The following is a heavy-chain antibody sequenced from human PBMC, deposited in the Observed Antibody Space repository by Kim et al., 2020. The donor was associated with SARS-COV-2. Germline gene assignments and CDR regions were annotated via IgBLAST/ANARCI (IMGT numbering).Heavy chain of an antibody. J-gene: IGHJ3*02. Sequence: GYADSVRGRFTISRDNGENKLYLQMDSLRPEDTALYYCAKASADLDGFDIWGQGTMVSV. V-gene: IGHV3-9*01. CDR3: AKASADLDGFDI.